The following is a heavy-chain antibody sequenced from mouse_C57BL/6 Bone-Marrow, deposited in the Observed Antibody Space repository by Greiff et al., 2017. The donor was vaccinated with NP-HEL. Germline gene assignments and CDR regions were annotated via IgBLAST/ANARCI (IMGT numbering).Heavy chain of an antibody. D-gene: IGHD2-2*01. V-gene: IGHV1-55*01. CDR2: MYPGSGST. CDR3: AQSWFAWFAY. J-gene: IGHJ3*01. CDR1: GYTFTRHW. Sequence: QVQLQQPGAELVKPGASVKMSCKASGYTFTRHWITWVKQRPGQGLEWIGDMYPGSGSTNYNEKIKSKATLTVDTSSSTAYMQLSSLTSEDSAVYYCAQSWFAWFAYWGQGTLVTVSA.